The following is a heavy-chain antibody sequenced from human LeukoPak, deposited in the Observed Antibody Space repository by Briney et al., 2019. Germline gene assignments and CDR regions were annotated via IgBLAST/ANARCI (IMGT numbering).Heavy chain of an antibody. CDR2: ISGSGGST. Sequence: GGSLRLSCAASGFTFSNYGMSWVRQAPGKGLEWVSAISGSGGSTYYADSVKGRVTISRDNSKNTLYLQMNSLRAEDTAVYYCARDTLGEGEDANYAVYYFDYWGQGTPVTVSS. V-gene: IGHV3-23*01. CDR1: GFTFSNYG. CDR3: ARDTLGEGEDANYAVYYFDY. D-gene: IGHD4/OR15-4a*01. J-gene: IGHJ4*02.